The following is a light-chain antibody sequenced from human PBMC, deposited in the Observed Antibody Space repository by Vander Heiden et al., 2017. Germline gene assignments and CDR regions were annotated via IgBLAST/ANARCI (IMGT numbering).Light chain of an antibody. Sequence: DIQMTQSPSTLSASVGDRVTITCRASQSISSWLAWYQQKPGKAPKLLIYKASSLESGVPSRCSGSGSGTEFTLTISSLQPDDFATYYCQQYNSYLLTFGEGTKVEIK. CDR2: KAS. J-gene: IGKJ4*01. CDR1: QSISSW. V-gene: IGKV1-5*03. CDR3: QQYNSYLLT.